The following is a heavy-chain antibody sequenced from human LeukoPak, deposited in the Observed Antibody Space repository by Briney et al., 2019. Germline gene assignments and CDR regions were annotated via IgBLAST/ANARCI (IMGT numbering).Heavy chain of an antibody. J-gene: IGHJ4*02. CDR3: AKQLGDILTGYSFDY. D-gene: IGHD3-9*01. V-gene: IGHV3-23*01. CDR1: GFTFSDYV. Sequence: GGSLRLSCAASGFTFSDYVLTWARQAPGGRLEWVSAISGGSESTHYADSVEGRFTISRDNSKNTLYLQMNSLRAEDTAVYYCAKQLGDILTGYSFDYWGQGTLVTVSS. CDR2: ISGGSEST.